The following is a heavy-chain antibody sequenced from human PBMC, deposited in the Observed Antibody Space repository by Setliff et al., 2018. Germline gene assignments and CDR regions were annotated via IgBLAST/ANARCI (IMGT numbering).Heavy chain of an antibody. J-gene: IGHJ5*01. D-gene: IGHD6-25*01. CDR2: IYVSVTT. V-gene: IGHV4-61*09. CDR1: GGSISSGGYY. CDR3: VGRDFSGGDS. Sequence: SETLSLPCTVSGGSISSGGYYWSWIRQPAGKGLGWIGHIYVSVTTNYNPSLKSRVTTSVDTSKNQFSLKLSSVTAADTAVYYCVGRDFSGGDSWGHGTLVTVSS.